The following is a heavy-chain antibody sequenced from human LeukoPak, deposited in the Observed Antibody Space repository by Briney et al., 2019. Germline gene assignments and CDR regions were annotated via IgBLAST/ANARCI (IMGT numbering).Heavy chain of an antibody. V-gene: IGHV1-69*04. CDR1: GGSFSNYG. J-gene: IGHJ4*02. CDR3: ARSPQNEGH. CDR2: IIPIVGIG. Sequence: ASVKVSCKASGGSFSNYGISWVRQAPGQGLEWMGRIIPIVGIGNYAQKFQGRVTITADKSTSTVYMELRNLRSDDTAVYYCARSPQNEGHWGQGTLVTVSS.